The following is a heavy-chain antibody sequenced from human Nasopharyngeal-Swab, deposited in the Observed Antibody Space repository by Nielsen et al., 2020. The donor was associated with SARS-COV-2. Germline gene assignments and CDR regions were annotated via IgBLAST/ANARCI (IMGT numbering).Heavy chain of an antibody. CDR2: ISGNGGET. CDR1: GFTFINYA. V-gene: IGHV3-23*01. Sequence: GESLKISCAASGFTFINYAMSWVRQPPGKGLEWISLISGNGGETFYGDSVKGRFTISRENSKNIMYLQMNSLRADDTAVYLCVKDWRYGGGYWGQGTLVTVSS. J-gene: IGHJ4*02. D-gene: IGHD4/OR15-4a*01. CDR3: VKDWRYGGGY.